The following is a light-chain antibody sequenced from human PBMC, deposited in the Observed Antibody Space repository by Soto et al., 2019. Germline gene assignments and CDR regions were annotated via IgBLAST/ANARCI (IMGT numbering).Light chain of an antibody. J-gene: IGKJ5*01. CDR2: DVS. CDR1: QGVTTP. Sequence: EIVLTQSPATLFVSPGDSALLSCRAGQGVTTPFAGYQQKSGKCKRLLIDDVSHRDTGVPARFSGTGSETDFTLTISGLQSEDSAVYFCQQYNNWPFSFGQGTRLEIK. V-gene: IGKV3-15*01. CDR3: QQYNNWPFS.